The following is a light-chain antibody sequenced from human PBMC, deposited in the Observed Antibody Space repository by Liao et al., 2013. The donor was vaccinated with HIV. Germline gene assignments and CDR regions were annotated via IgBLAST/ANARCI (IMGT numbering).Light chain of an antibody. CDR3: HAWDSNSEDVV. V-gene: IGLV3-1*01. CDR1: KLGDKY. CDR2: EDI. Sequence: SYELTQPPSVSVSPGQTASITCSGDKLGDKYVCWYQQKAGQSPALVIYEDIQRPSGTPERFSGSNSGNTATLTISGTQAMDEADYYCHAWDSNSEDVVFGGGTKLTVL. J-gene: IGLJ2*01.